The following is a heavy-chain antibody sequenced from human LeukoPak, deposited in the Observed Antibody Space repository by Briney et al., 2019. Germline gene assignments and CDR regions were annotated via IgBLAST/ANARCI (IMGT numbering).Heavy chain of an antibody. Sequence: PGGSLRLSCAASGFTFSGYWMTWVRQAPGKGLEWVANIKQDGSEKYYVDSVKGRFTISRDNAKNSLYLQMDSLRAEDTAMYFCARDRGWGLRFLDYWGQGTLVTVSS. CDR1: GFTFSGYW. V-gene: IGHV3-7*01. D-gene: IGHD4-17*01. CDR2: IKQDGSEK. J-gene: IGHJ4*02. CDR3: ARDRGWGLRFLDY.